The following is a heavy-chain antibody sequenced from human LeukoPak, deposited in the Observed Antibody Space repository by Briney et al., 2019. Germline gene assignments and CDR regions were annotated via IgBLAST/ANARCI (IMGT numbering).Heavy chain of an antibody. V-gene: IGHV3-7*01. D-gene: IGHD3-3*01. CDR1: GFTFSSYW. CDR2: IKPDGSET. Sequence: PGGSLRLSCAASGFTFSSYWMSWVRQAPGKGLEWVANIKPDGSETYYVDSVKGRFTTSRDNAKNSLYLQMNSLRAEDTAVYYCARARDFWSGYYTGGGYYMDVWGKGTTVTVSS. CDR3: ARARDFWSGYYTGGGYYMDV. J-gene: IGHJ6*03.